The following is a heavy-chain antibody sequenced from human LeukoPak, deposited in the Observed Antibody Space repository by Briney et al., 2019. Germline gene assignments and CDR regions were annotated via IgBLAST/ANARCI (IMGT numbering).Heavy chain of an antibody. V-gene: IGHV3-30*03. CDR2: ISYGGSNT. D-gene: IGHD5-12*01. CDR3: ARKYGGYADY. Sequence: GGSLRLSCAASGFTFSHYGMHWVRQAPGKGLEWVADISYGGSNTYYADSVKGRFTISRDNAKNSLYLQMNSLRDEDTAVYYCARKYGGYADYWGQGTLVTVSS. CDR1: GFTFSHYG. J-gene: IGHJ4*02.